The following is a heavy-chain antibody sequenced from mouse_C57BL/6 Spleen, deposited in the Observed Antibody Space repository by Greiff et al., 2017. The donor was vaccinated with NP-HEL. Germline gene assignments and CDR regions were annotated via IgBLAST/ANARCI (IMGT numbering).Heavy chain of an antibody. CDR3: ARDYYGSSYGTYYAMDY. J-gene: IGHJ4*01. CDR1: GFTFSDYG. D-gene: IGHD1-1*01. CDR2: ISSGSSTI. V-gene: IGHV5-17*01. Sequence: EVMLVESGGGLVKPGGSLKLSCAASGFTFSDYGMHWVRQAPEKGLEWVAYISSGSSTIYYADTVKGRFTISRDNAKKTLFLQMTSLRSEDTAMYYCARDYYGSSYGTYYAMDYWGQGTSVTVSS.